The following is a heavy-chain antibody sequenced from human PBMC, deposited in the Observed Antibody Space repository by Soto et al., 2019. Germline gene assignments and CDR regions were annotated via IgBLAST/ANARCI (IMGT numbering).Heavy chain of an antibody. CDR3: AKRSLAGTYYLGTMDV. CDR1: GFTFTNFA. V-gene: IGHV3-23*01. J-gene: IGHJ6*02. D-gene: IGHD3-10*01. Sequence: GGSLRLSCAASGFTFTNFAMSWVRQAPGKGLEWVSAISGTGDNTYYTGSVRGRFTSTRDNSKNTLYLQMNSLRAEDTAVYYCAKRSLAGTYYLGTMDVWGQGTTVTVS. CDR2: ISGTGDNT.